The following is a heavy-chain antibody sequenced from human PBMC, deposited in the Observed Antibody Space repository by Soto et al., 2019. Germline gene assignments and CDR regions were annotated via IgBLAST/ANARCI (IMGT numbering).Heavy chain of an antibody. D-gene: IGHD5-12*01. CDR1: GVSITSYF. V-gene: IGHV4-59*01. CDR2: ISFSGAT. Sequence: QVRLQESGPGLVKPSETLSLTCTVSGVSITSYFWSWIRQTPGKGLDWIGSISFSGATYSNPSLKCRAALSVETSETHLSLTLNSVTAADTAVYFCARDRRDGYKRYFECWGQGNQVTVSS. J-gene: IGHJ4*02. CDR3: ARDRRDGYKRYFEC.